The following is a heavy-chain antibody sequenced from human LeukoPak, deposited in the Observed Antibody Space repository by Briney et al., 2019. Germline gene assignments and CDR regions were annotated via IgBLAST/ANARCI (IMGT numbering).Heavy chain of an antibody. CDR1: GGSISSGGYY. D-gene: IGHD4-4*01. V-gene: IGHV4-31*03. CDR3: ARADYSNYVSYFDY. CDR2: IYYSGST. J-gene: IGHJ4*02. Sequence: SETLSLTCIVSGGSISSGGYYWSWIRQHPGKGLEWIGYIYYSGSTYYNPSLKSRVTISVDTSKNQFSLKLSSVTAADTAVYYCARADYSNYVSYFDYWGQGTLVTVSS.